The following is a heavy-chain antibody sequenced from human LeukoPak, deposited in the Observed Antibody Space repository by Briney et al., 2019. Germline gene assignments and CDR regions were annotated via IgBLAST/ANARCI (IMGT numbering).Heavy chain of an antibody. V-gene: IGHV4-4*07. CDR1: GGSISSYY. D-gene: IGHD3-10*01. CDR2: IYTSGST. J-gene: IGHJ4*02. Sequence: SETLSLTCTVSGGSISSYYWSWIRQPAGKGLEWIGRIYTSGSTNYNPSLKSRVTMSVDTSTNQFSLKLSSVTAADTAVYYCASFGKVGSGKEFPSDYWGQGTLVTVSS. CDR3: ASFGKVGSGKEFPSDY.